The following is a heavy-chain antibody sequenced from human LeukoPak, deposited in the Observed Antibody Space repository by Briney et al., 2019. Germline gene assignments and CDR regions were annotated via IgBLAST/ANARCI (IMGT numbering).Heavy chain of an antibody. CDR2: ISSSGSTI. Sequence: GGSLRLSCAASGFTFSDYYMSWIRQAPGKGLEWVSYISSSGSTIYYADSVKGRFTISRDNAKNSLYLQMNSLRAEDTAVYYCARASTAPSSMVRGNWFDPWGQGTLVTVSS. CDR1: GFTFSDYY. CDR3: ARASTAPSSMVRGNWFDP. D-gene: IGHD3-10*01. J-gene: IGHJ5*02. V-gene: IGHV3-11*01.